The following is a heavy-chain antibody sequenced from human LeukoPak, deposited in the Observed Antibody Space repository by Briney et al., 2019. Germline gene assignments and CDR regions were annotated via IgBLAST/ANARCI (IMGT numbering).Heavy chain of an antibody. V-gene: IGHV4-4*02. CDR3: ARSYHPAGFWYFDY. J-gene: IGHJ4*02. CDR2: IDHSGSS. CDR1: GGSISSSNW. D-gene: IGHD2-2*01. Sequence: SGTLSLTCAVSGGSISSSNWWSWVRPPPGKGLEWIGEIDHSGSSNYNPSLKSRVTISVDKSKNQFSLKLSSVTAADTAVYYCARSYHPAGFWYFDYWGQGTLVTVSS.